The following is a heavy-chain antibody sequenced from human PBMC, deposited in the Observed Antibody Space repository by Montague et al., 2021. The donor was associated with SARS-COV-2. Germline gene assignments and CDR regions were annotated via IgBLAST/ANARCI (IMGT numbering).Heavy chain of an antibody. J-gene: IGHJ4*02. CDR1: GGSIRSYY. CDR3: ARFWSGYVDK. Sequence: SETLSLTCSFSGGSIRSYYWSWMRLPPGKPLEWRGYNYYTGGTTHNPSLKSRVTISVDTSRSQFSLRLTSVTAADTAVYFCARFWSGYVDKWSQGTLVTVSS. D-gene: IGHD3-3*01. CDR2: NYYTGGT. V-gene: IGHV4-59*01.